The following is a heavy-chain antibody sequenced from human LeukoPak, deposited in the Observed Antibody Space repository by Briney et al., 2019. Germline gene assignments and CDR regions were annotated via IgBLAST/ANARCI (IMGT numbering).Heavy chain of an antibody. CDR3: AKDGGEYNYGYSDFDY. Sequence: PGGSLRLSCAASGFTFSSYAMTWVRQAPGKGLEWVSAISGSGGSTYYADSVKGRFTISRDNPKNTLYLQMNSLRAEDTAVYYCAKDGGEYNYGYSDFDYWGQGTLVTVSS. V-gene: IGHV3-23*01. J-gene: IGHJ4*02. D-gene: IGHD5-18*01. CDR1: GFTFSSYA. CDR2: ISGSGGST.